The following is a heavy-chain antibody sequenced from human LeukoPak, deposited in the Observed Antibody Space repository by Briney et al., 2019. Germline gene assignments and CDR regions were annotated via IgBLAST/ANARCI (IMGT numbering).Heavy chain of an antibody. CDR2: IIPIFGTA. D-gene: IGHD2-15*01. J-gene: IGHJ4*02. Sequence: SVKVSCKASGGTFSSYAISWVRQAPGQGLEWMGGIIPIFGTANYAQKFQGRVTITADGSTSTAYMELSSLRSEDTAVYYCARVVDNCSGGSCYSALFDYWGQGTLVTVSS. CDR3: ARVVDNCSGGSCYSALFDY. CDR1: GGTFSSYA. V-gene: IGHV1-69*13.